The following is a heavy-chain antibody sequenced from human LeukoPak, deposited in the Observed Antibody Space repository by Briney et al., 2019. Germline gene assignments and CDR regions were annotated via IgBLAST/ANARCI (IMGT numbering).Heavy chain of an antibody. CDR3: ARIRSGDGGGYLSYFDY. Sequence: ESGPTLVNPTQTLTLTCTFSGFSLSSIGMCVSWIRQPPGKALEWLARIDWDDDKYYNTSLKTRLTISKDTSKNQVVLTMTNMDPVDTATYYCARIRSGDGGGYLSYFDYWGQGTLVTVSS. J-gene: IGHJ4*02. V-gene: IGHV2-70*11. D-gene: IGHD5-12*01. CDR1: GFSLSSIGMC. CDR2: IDWDDDK.